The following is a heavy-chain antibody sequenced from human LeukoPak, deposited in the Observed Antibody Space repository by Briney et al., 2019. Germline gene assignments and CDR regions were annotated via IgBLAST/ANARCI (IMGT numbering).Heavy chain of an antibody. CDR2: IYYSGST. J-gene: IGHJ6*03. Sequence: SETLSLTCTVSGGSISSYYWSWIRQPPGKGLEWIGYIYYSGSTNYNPSHKSRVTISVDTSKNQFSLKLSSVTAADTAVYYCAREYYYDSSGYWDYYYYVDVWGKGTTVTVSS. D-gene: IGHD3-22*01. V-gene: IGHV4-59*01. CDR3: AREYYYDSSGYWDYYYYVDV. CDR1: GGSISSYY.